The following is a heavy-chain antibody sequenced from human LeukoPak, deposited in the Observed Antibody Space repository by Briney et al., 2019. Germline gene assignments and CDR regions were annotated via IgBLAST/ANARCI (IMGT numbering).Heavy chain of an antibody. CDR3: ASTGLAVAGNWGNWFDP. CDR2: INHSGST. D-gene: IGHD6-19*01. CDR1: GGSFSGYY. V-gene: IGHV4-34*01. Sequence: KPSETLSLTCAVYGGSFSGYYWSWIRQPPGKGLEWIGEINHSGSTNYNPSLKSRVTISVDTSKNQFSLKLSSVTAADTAVYYCASTGLAVAGNWGNWFDPWGQGTLVTVS. J-gene: IGHJ5*02.